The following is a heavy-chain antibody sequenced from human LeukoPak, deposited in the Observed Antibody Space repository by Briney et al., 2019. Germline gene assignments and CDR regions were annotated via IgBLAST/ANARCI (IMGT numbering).Heavy chain of an antibody. CDR3: AGVGSTDSPHAFEI. Sequence: PGGSLTLSCAASGFTFSSYWMDWVRQAPGKGLVWVSGINSDGRMTRYAESVKGRFTISRNNAKNTLYLQMISLRAEDTSVYYCAGVGSTDSPHAFEIWGQGTMVTVSS. CDR2: INSDGRMT. CDR1: GFTFSSYW. J-gene: IGHJ3*02. D-gene: IGHD2-21*02. V-gene: IGHV3-74*01.